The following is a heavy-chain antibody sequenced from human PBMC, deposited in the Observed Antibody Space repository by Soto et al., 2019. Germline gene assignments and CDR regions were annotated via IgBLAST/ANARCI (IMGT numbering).Heavy chain of an antibody. Sequence: GGPLRLCYXASGCRFRGYCRRWVRQAPGKGLVWVARISSDGTTTTYADSANGRFTVSRGHAANPLYLQMSGLRAEDRSLFFCAREYYGVLTGYYNAYWAQGTLVPVSS. CDR2: ISSDGTTT. J-gene: IGHJ4*02. CDR3: AREYYGVLTGYYNAY. CDR1: GCRFRGYC. D-gene: IGHD3-9*01. V-gene: IGHV3-74*01.